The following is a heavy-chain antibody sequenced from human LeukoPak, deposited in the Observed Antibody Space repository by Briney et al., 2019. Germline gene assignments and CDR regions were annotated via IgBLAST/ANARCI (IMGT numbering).Heavy chain of an antibody. J-gene: IGHJ6*02. CDR2: MNPNSGNT. Sequence: ASVKVSCKASGYTFISYDINWVRQATGQGLEWMGWMNPNSGNTGYAQKFQGRVTMTRDTSISTAYMELSRLRSDDTAVYYCAREGDLYCSSTSCYNNYYYYGMDVWGQGATVTVSS. CDR3: AREGDLYCSSTSCYNNYYYYGMDV. CDR1: GYTFISYD. V-gene: IGHV1-8*01. D-gene: IGHD2-2*02.